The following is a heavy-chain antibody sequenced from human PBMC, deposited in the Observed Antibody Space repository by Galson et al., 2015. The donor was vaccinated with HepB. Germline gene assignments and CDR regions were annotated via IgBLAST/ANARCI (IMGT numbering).Heavy chain of an antibody. V-gene: IGHV3-48*01. CDR1: GFTFSSYS. J-gene: IGHJ4*02. Sequence: SLRLSCAASGFTFSSYSMNWVRQAPGKGLEWVSYISSSSSTIYYADSVKGRFTISRDNAKNSLYLQMNSLRAEDTAVYYCARDYGRGIVATPFDYWGQGTLVTVSS. D-gene: IGHD5-12*01. CDR2: ISSSSSTI. CDR3: ARDYGRGIVATPFDY.